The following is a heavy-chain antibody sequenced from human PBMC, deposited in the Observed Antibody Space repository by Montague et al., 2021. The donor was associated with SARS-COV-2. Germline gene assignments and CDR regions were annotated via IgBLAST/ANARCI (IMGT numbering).Heavy chain of an antibody. Sequence: SLRLSCAASGFTFSSYEMNWVRQAPGKGLEWASYISSSGSTIYYADSVKGRFTISRDNAKNSLYLQMNSLRAEDTAVYYCARDLLDYYYYYGMDVWGQGTTVTVSS. J-gene: IGHJ6*02. CDR2: ISSSGSTI. V-gene: IGHV3-48*03. CDR1: GFTFSSYE. CDR3: ARDLLDYYYYYGMDV. D-gene: IGHD2-15*01.